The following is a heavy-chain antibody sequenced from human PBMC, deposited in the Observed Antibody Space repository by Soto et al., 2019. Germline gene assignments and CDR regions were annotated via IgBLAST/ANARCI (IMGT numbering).Heavy chain of an antibody. CDR1: GGSISSGGYY. D-gene: IGHD2-15*01. CDR3: ARDSLYGSGGRLPFDY. J-gene: IGHJ4*02. V-gene: IGHV4-31*03. CDR2: IYYSGST. Sequence: QVQLQESGPGLVKPSQTLSLTCTVSGGSISSGGYYWSWIRQHPGKGLEWIGYIYYSGSTYYNPSLKSRVSISVDTSKNQFSLKLSSVTAADTAVYYCARDSLYGSGGRLPFDYWGQGTLVTVSS.